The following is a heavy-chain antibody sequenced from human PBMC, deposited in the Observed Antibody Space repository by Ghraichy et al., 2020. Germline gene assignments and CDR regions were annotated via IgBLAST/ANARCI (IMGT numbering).Heavy chain of an antibody. Sequence: SETLSLTCAVYGGSFSSYYWSWIRQPPGKGLEWIGEINHSGSTNSNPSLKSRVTISVDTSKNQFTLKLSSVTAADTAVYYCSRGGTRMVASISRTYYYYGMDVWGQGTTVTVSS. J-gene: IGHJ6*02. CDR2: INHSGST. CDR3: SRGGTRMVASISRTYYYYGMDV. CDR1: GGSFSSYY. D-gene: IGHD5-12*01. V-gene: IGHV4-34*01.